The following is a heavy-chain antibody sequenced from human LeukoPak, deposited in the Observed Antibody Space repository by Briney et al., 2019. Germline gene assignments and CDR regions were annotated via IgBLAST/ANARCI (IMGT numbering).Heavy chain of an antibody. D-gene: IGHD1-26*01. Sequence: SETLSLTCTVSGGSISSSSYYWGWIRQPPGKGLEWIGRIYTSGSTNYNPSLKSRVTISVDTSKNQFSLKLSSVTTADAAVYYCARVWELSDAFDIWGQGTMVTVSS. J-gene: IGHJ3*02. V-gene: IGHV4-61*05. CDR1: GGSISSSSYY. CDR3: ARVWELSDAFDI. CDR2: IYTSGST.